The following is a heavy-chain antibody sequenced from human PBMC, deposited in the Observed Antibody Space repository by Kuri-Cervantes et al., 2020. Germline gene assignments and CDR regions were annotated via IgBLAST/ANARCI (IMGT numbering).Heavy chain of an antibody. CDR1: GFTFSDYY. J-gene: IGHJ4*02. CDR3: ARDPKVIQEYYFDY. D-gene: IGHD2-21*01. Sequence: LSLTCAASGFTFSDYYMSWIRQAPGKGLEWVSYISSSGSTIYYADSVKGRFTISRDNAKNSLYLQMNSLRAEDTAVYYCARDPKVIQEYYFDYWGQGTLVTVSS. CDR2: ISSSGSTI. V-gene: IGHV3-11*01.